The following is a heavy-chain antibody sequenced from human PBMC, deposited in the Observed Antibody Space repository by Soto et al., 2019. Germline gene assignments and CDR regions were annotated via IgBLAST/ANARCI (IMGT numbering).Heavy chain of an antibody. CDR1: GFSFSRAW. CDR2: IKSKGGGGTA. Sequence: EVPLVESGGGLVTPGGSLTLSCAASGFSFSRAWMNWVRQAPGKGLEWVGLIKSKGGGGTADYAAPVKGRFIISRDDSKNTIYLQMNSLKPEDTALYYCIWQQDFYYGRAVWGQGTTVTVFS. V-gene: IGHV3-15*07. CDR3: IWQQDFYYGRAV. D-gene: IGHD6-13*01. J-gene: IGHJ6*02.